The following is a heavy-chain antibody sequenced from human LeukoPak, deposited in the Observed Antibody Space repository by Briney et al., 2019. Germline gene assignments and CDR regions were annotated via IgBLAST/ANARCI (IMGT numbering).Heavy chain of an antibody. D-gene: IGHD2-8*01. CDR1: GFTFNIYY. V-gene: IGHV1-46*02. CDR3: AREGFCTGSNGFDY. CDR2: INPGGGST. Sequence: ASVKVSCKTSGFTFNIYYLHWVRQAPGQGLQWMGIINPGGGSTSYAQRFQGRVTITRDTSTSTVYMELNNLRSEDTAVYYCAREGFCTGSNGFDYWGQGTVVTVSS. J-gene: IGHJ4*02.